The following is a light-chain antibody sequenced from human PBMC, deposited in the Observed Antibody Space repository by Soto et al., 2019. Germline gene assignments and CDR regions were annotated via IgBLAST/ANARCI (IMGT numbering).Light chain of an antibody. CDR1: QDVSTN. CDR2: GAS. V-gene: IGKV3-15*01. CDR3: RSR. J-gene: IGKJ2*03. Sequence: ETVMTQSPDTLSVSPGESATLSCRASQDVSTNLAWFQQKPGQPPRLVLYGASKRATGIPARFSGSGSGRQFTLTVRSLVSLDIGVYYRRSRLGQ.